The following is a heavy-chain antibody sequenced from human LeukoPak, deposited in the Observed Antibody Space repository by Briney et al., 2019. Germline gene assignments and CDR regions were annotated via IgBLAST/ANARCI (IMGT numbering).Heavy chain of an antibody. J-gene: IGHJ4*02. Sequence: GASVKVSFKASGYTFTGYYVHWVRQAPGQGLEWMGWINPNSGGTNYAQKFQGRVTMTRDTSISTAYMELSRLRSDDTAVYYCATYGATPETYYFDYWGQGTLVTVSS. V-gene: IGHV1-2*02. CDR3: ATYGATPETYYFDY. CDR2: INPNSGGT. CDR1: GYTFTGYY. D-gene: IGHD3-10*01.